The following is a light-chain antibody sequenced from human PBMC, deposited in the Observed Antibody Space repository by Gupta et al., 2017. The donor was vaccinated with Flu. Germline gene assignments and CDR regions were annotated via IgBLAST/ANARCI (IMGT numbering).Light chain of an antibody. CDR3: QQTYSTPF. Sequence: DIQVTQSPSLLSASVGDRVTTTCRSSQSISNYLNWYQQKPGKAPKLLIYAASRWQSGVPSRFSGTGSGTDFTLTSSRLQPEDFATYYGQQTYSTPFFGHGTKVDIK. J-gene: IGKJ3*01. CDR1: QSISNY. V-gene: IGKV1-39*01. CDR2: AAS.